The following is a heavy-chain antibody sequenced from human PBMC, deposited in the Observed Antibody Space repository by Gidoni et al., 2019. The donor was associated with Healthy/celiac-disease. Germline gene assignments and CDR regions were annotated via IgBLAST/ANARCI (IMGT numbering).Heavy chain of an antibody. CDR3: TTAPPGSIAARGYYYYGMDV. D-gene: IGHD6-6*01. CDR1: GFTCSNAW. Sequence: EVQLVESGGGLVKPGGSLRLSCAAAGFTCSNAWMNWVRQAPGKGLEWVGRIKSKTDGGTTDYAAPVKGRFTISRDDSKNTLYLQMNSLKTEDTAVYYCTTAPPGSIAARGYYYYGMDVWGQGTTVTVSS. J-gene: IGHJ6*02. CDR2: IKSKTDGGTT. V-gene: IGHV3-15*07.